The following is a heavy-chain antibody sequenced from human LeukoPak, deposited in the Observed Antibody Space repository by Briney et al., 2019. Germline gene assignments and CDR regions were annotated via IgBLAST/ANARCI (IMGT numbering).Heavy chain of an antibody. CDR3: ARAVNDDSGWYVAYYYSYIDV. CDR2: IYYSGNT. J-gene: IGHJ6*03. Sequence: SETLSLTCSVSSGSISDSRYYWAWIRQSPVKGLEWIAAIYYSGNTYYNPSLRSRVALSVVRSKNQFSLRLTSMTAADAAVYYCARAVNDDSGWYVAYYYSYIDVWGTGASVTVSS. D-gene: IGHD6-19*01. V-gene: IGHV4-39*07. CDR1: SGSISDSRYY.